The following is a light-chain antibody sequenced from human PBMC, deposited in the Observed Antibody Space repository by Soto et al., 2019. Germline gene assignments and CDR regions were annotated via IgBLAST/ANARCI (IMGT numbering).Light chain of an antibody. CDR1: QSVSTH. CDR3: QQRSNWPPTLT. CDR2: DAS. Sequence: EIVLTQSPATLSLSPGERATLSCRASQSVSTHLAWFQQRPGQAPRLLIYDASSRATGIPARFSGSGSGTDFTLTISSLEPEDFVVYYCQQRSNWPPTLTFGGGTKVEIK. J-gene: IGKJ4*01. V-gene: IGKV3-11*01.